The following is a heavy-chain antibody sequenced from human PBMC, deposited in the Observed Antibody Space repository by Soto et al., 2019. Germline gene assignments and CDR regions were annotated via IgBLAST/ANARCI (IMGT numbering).Heavy chain of an antibody. CDR3: AKDSPLGFGELRTYYFDY. J-gene: IGHJ4*02. CDR2: ISGSGGST. Sequence: EVQLLESGGGLVQPGGSLRLSCAASGFTFSSYAMSWVRQAPGKGLEWVSAISGSGGSTYYADSEKGRFTISRDNSKNTLYLQMNSLRAEDTAVYYCAKDSPLGFGELRTYYFDYWGQGTLVTVSS. CDR1: GFTFSSYA. V-gene: IGHV3-23*01. D-gene: IGHD3-10*01.